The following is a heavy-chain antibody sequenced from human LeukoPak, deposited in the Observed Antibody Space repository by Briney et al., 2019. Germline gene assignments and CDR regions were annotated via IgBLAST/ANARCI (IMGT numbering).Heavy chain of an antibody. J-gene: IGHJ3*02. CDR3: ARGLTGTGAFDI. CDR1: GGSFSGYY. V-gene: IGHV4-34*01. Sequence: SETLSLTCAVYGGSFSGYYWSWIRQPPGKGLEWIGEINHSGSTNYNPSLKSRVTISVDTSKNQFSLKLSSVTAADTAVYYCARGLTGTGAFDIRGQGTMVTVSS. CDR2: INHSGST. D-gene: IGHD1-20*01.